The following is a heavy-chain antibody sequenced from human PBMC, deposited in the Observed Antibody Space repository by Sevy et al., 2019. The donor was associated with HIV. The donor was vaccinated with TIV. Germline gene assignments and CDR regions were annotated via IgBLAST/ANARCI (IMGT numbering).Heavy chain of an antibody. CDR1: GGSISSGGYY. CDR2: IYYSGST. V-gene: IGHV4-31*03. J-gene: IGHJ6*02. CDR3: VRGSPVLRYFNV. D-gene: IGHD3-9*01. Sequence: SETLSLTCTVSGGSISSGGYYWSWIRQHPGKGLEWIGYIYYSGSTYYNPSLKSRVTISVDTSKNQFSLKLSSVTAADTAVYYCVRGSPVLRYFNVWGQGTTVTVSS.